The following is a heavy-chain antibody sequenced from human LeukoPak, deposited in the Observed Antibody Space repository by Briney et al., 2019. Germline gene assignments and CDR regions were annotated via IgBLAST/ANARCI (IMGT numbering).Heavy chain of an antibody. CDR2: ISYDGSNK. Sequence: GGSLRLSCAASGFTFSSYGMHWVRQAPGKGLEWVAVISYDGSNKYYADSVKGRFTISRDNSKNTLYLQMNRLRAEDTAVYYCAKDRLLDYWGQGTLVTVSS. CDR1: GFTFSSYG. J-gene: IGHJ4*02. D-gene: IGHD5/OR15-5a*01. CDR3: AKDRLLDY. V-gene: IGHV3-30*18.